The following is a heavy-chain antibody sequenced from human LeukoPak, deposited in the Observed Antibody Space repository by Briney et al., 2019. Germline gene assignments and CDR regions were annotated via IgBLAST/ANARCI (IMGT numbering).Heavy chain of an antibody. J-gene: IGHJ3*02. CDR3: AKDYDSSPDAFDI. Sequence: GGSLRLSCAASGFSFSKHVMSWVRQAPGKGLEWVSGISDSDGSTYYADSVKGRFTISRDNSKNTLYLQMNSLRAEDTAVYYCAKDYDSSPDAFDIWGQGTMVTVSS. D-gene: IGHD3-22*01. CDR2: ISDSDGST. V-gene: IGHV3-23*01. CDR1: GFSFSKHV.